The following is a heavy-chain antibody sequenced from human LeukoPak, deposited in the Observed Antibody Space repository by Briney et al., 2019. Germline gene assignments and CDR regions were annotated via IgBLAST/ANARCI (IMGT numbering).Heavy chain of an antibody. D-gene: IGHD4-17*01. CDR2: IIPILGIA. Sequence: SVKVSCKASGGTFSSYAISWVRQAPGQGLEWMGRIIPILGIANYAQKFQGRVTITADKSTSTAYMELSSLRSEDTAVYYCSRENGDYSAFDIWGQGTMVTVSS. J-gene: IGHJ3*02. CDR3: SRENGDYSAFDI. V-gene: IGHV1-69*04. CDR1: GGTFSSYA.